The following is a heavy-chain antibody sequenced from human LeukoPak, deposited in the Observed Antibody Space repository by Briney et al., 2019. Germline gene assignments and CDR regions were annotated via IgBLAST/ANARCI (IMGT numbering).Heavy chain of an antibody. Sequence: GGSLRLSCAASGFSFSNFAMHWVRQAPGKGLEWVAVLSFDGSNTYFAESVKGRFAISRDTSKNSLYLHMNRLRTEDTAVYYCARERTEYDFWSAYFDLWGQGTLVTVSS. D-gene: IGHD3-3*01. J-gene: IGHJ5*02. CDR2: LSFDGSNT. CDR3: ARERTEYDFWSAYFDL. CDR1: GFSFSNFA. V-gene: IGHV3-30*09.